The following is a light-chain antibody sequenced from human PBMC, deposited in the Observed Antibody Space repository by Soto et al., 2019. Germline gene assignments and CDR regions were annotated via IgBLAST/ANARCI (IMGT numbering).Light chain of an antibody. V-gene: IGKV1-9*01. J-gene: IGKJ4*01. CDR3: QQLNSYPLT. CDR1: QDISDY. Sequence: DIQLTQSPYFLSASVGDRVTITCRASQDISDYLAWYQQRPGKAPNLLIYAASTLQSGVPSRFSGSGSGTEFTLTISSLQPEDFATYSCQQLNSYPLTFGGGTKVEIK. CDR2: AAS.